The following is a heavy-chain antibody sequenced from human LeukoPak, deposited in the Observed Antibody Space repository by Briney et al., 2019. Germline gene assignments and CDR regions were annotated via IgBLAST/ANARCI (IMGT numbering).Heavy chain of an antibody. Sequence: ASARVSCKASGYTFTVYYMHWVRQAPGQGLEWMGWINPNRGGTNYAQKFQGWVTMTSDTSNSTAYMELSRLRSDDTAVYYCARGKDFAFDIWGQGTMVTVSS. D-gene: IGHD2-15*01. CDR2: INPNRGGT. J-gene: IGHJ3*02. CDR3: ARGKDFAFDI. CDR1: GYTFTVYY. V-gene: IGHV1-2*04.